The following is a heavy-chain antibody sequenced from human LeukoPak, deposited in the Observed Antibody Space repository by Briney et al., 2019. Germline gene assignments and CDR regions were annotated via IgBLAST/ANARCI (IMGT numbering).Heavy chain of an antibody. CDR1: GGSFSGYY. V-gene: IGHV4-34*01. Sequence: PSETLSLTCAVYGGSFSGYYWSWIRQPPGKGLEWIGEINHSGSTNYNPSLKSRVTISVDTSKNQFSLKLSSVTAADTAVYYCARDFPPFDPWRQGTLVTVSS. CDR2: INHSGST. CDR3: ARDFPPFDP. J-gene: IGHJ5*02.